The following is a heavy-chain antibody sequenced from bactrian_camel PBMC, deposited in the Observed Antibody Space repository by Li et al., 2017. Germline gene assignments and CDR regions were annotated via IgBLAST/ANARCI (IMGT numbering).Heavy chain of an antibody. V-gene: IGHV3S66*01. CDR2: IGSDGITT. Sequence: VQLVESGGDSVLAGESLTLSCAGSGFNFEDTDMAWSRQAPGNECELVSLIGSDGITTYYTDSVKGRFTVSKDNAKNTLYLQMSDLKPDDTAVYYCVSSYGGVWYALADLAYWGQGTQVTVS. CDR1: GFNFEDTD. CDR3: VSSYGGVWYALADLAY. J-gene: IGHJ6*01. D-gene: IGHD6*01.